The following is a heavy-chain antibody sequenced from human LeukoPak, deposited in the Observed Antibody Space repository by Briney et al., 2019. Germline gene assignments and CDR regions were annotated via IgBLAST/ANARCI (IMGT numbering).Heavy chain of an antibody. J-gene: IGHJ5*02. CDR3: ARHFSSSYFNWFDP. V-gene: IGHV5-51*01. CDR2: IYPGDSDT. Sequence: GESLKISCKGSGYRFTNYWIGWVRQMPGKGLEWMGIIYPGDSDTRYSPSFQGQVTISADKSISTAYLQWNSLKASDTAMYYCARHFSSSYFNWFDPWGQGTLVTVSS. D-gene: IGHD6-13*01. CDR1: GYRFTNYW.